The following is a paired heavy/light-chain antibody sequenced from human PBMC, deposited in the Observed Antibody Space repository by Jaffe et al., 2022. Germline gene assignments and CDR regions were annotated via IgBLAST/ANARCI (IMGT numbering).Heavy chain of an antibody. CDR3: AGGLVDSTGYHDAFDL. V-gene: IGHV3-53*04. J-gene: IGHJ3*01. Sequence: EVQLVESGGAWVQPGGSLRLSCAASDFTVSSNYMNWVRQAPGKGLEWVSILYAGGSAFYADSVKGRFTISRHDSKNTLYLEMNSLRRDDTAIYYCAGGLVDSTGYHDAFDLWGQGTMVTVSS. CDR1: DFTVSSNY. CDR2: LYAGGSA. D-gene: IGHD3-22*01.
Light chain of an antibody. V-gene: IGLV2-8*01. CDR2: EVD. Sequence: QSALTQPPSASGSPGQSVTISCTGTSSDVGGFNYVSWYQQHPGKAPKLIIYEVDKRPSGVPDRFSGSKSGNTASLTVSGLQAEDEAEYYCSSYTVDNTYVFAPGTQVTVL. J-gene: IGLJ1*01. CDR3: SSYTVDNTYV. CDR1: SSDVGGFNY.